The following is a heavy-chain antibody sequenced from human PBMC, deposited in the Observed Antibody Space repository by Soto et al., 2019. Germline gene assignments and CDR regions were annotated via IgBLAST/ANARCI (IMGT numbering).Heavy chain of an antibody. Sequence: PGGSLSLSCAASGFTFSSYSMSWVRQAPGKGLEWVSAISGSGGSTYYADSVKGRFTISRDNSKDTLYLQMNSLRAEDTAVYYCATPRNDFWSGYYAFDIWGQGTMVTVSS. J-gene: IGHJ3*02. D-gene: IGHD3-3*01. CDR1: GFTFSSYS. CDR2: ISGSGGST. V-gene: IGHV3-23*01. CDR3: ATPRNDFWSGYYAFDI.